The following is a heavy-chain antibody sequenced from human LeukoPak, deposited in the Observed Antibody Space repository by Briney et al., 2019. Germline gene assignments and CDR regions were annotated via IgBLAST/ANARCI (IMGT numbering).Heavy chain of an antibody. V-gene: IGHV1-46*01. D-gene: IGHD5-24*01. CDR1: GYTFTSYA. Sequence: ASVKVSCKASGYTFTSYAMNWVGQAPGQGLEWMGIINPSGGSTSYAQKFQGRVTMTRDTSTSTVYMELSSLRSEDTAVYYCAREDGYNFHGLDYWGQGTLVTVSS. CDR3: AREDGYNFHGLDY. J-gene: IGHJ4*02. CDR2: INPSGGST.